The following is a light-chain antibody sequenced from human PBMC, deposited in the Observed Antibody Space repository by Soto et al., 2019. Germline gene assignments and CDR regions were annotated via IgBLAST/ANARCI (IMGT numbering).Light chain of an antibody. J-gene: IGKJ1*01. CDR3: QQYHIWPSWT. CDR2: GAS. Sequence: RVLTQSPSILSVYLLDSATLSCRASQSVSLSLAWYQMRPGQPPRLLIYGASTRATDIPARFSGSGSGTDFTLTISSLQSEDFAVYFCQQYHIWPSWTFGQGTKV. CDR1: QSVSLS. V-gene: IGKV3-15*01.